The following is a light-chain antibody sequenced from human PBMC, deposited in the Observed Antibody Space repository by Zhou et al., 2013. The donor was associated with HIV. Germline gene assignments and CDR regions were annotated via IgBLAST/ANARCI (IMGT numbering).Light chain of an antibody. CDR2: GAS. J-gene: IGKJ2*01. CDR1: QSVSSRY. CDR3: QQYDSSYT. Sequence: EIVLTQSPGTLSLSPGERATLSCRASQSVSSRYLVWYQQKPGQAPRLLIYGASSRATGIPDRFSGIGSGTDFTLTISRLEPEDFAVYYCQQYDSSYTFGQGTKLEIK. V-gene: IGKV3-20*01.